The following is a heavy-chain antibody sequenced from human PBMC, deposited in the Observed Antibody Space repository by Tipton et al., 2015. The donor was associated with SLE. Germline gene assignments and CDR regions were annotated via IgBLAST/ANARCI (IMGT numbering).Heavy chain of an antibody. CDR2: ISSTGTHT. J-gene: IGHJ6*02. CDR1: DFIFNSYA. CDR3: ARDQGDCSTGICDYYYAMDV. V-gene: IGHV3-21*01. Sequence: SLRLSCVASDFIFNSYAMTWVRQAPGKGLEWVSSISSTGTHTYYADSLNGRFTISRDNSKNTLYLQMSSLRPDDTAVYYCARDQGDCSTGICDYYYAMDVWGQGTTVTVSS. D-gene: IGHD2-8*01.